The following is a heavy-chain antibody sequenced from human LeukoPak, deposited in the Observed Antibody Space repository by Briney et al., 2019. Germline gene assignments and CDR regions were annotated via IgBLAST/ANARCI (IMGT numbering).Heavy chain of an antibody. V-gene: IGHV3-66*01. J-gene: IGHJ4*02. D-gene: IGHD2-2*02. CDR2: MYTGGGR. CDR1: GFSVSNYY. CDR3: TRGQSYRGAGCYSD. Sequence: GGSLRLSCAASGFSVSNYYMSRVRQPPGKGLEWVSVMYTGGGRYYGDSVKGRFTISRDNSKNTVFLQMNSLRVEDTALYYCTRGQSYRGAGCYSDWGQGTLVTVSS.